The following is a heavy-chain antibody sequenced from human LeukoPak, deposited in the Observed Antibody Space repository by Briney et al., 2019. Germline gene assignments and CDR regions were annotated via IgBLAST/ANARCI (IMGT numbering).Heavy chain of an antibody. CDR1: GFTFSNYW. V-gene: IGHV3-74*01. J-gene: IGHJ4*02. CDR2: INNDGSST. D-gene: IGHD2-15*01. CDR3: AKDTPAYFHC. Sequence: PGGSLRLSCAASGFTFSNYWMQWVRQAPGKGLVWVSRINNDGSSTIYADSVKGRFTISRDNSKNTLYLQMNSLRAEDTAVYYCAKDTPAYFHCWGQGTLVTVSS.